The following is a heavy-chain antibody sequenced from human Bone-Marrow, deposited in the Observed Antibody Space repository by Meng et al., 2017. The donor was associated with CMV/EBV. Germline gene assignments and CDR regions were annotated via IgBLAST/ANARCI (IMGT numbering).Heavy chain of an antibody. J-gene: IGHJ4*02. CDR3: ARSPAAAYYDFWSGYYTGYDYFDY. V-gene: IGHV4-59*01. D-gene: IGHD3-3*01. CDR2: VYHSGST. CDR1: GGSINSYY. Sequence: GSLRLSCTVSGGSINSYYWSWIRQPPGKELEWIGYVYHSGSTNYNPSLKSRVTISVDTSKNQISLKLSSVTAADTAVYYCARSPAAAYYDFWSGYYTGYDYFDYWGQGTLVTVSS.